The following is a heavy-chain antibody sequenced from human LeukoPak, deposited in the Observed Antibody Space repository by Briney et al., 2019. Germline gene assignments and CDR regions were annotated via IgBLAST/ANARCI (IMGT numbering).Heavy chain of an antibody. Sequence: PGGSLRLSCAASGFTFSSYAMSWVRQAPGKGLEWVGRIKSKTDGGTTDYAAPVKGRFTISRDDSKNTLYLQMNSLKTEDTAVYYCTTEARWELLFDYWGQGTLVTVSS. CDR1: GFTFSSYA. CDR2: IKSKTDGGTT. CDR3: TTEARWELLFDY. J-gene: IGHJ4*02. V-gene: IGHV3-15*01. D-gene: IGHD1-26*01.